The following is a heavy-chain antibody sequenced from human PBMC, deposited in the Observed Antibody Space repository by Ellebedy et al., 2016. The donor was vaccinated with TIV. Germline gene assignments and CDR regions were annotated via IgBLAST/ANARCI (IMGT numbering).Heavy chain of an antibody. J-gene: IGHJ3*02. CDR1: GGSISSSSYY. D-gene: IGHD5-18*01. CDR3: ARENTAMGHSDAFDI. V-gene: IGHV4-39*02. Sequence: MPSETLSLTCTVSGGSISSSSYYWGWIRQPPGKGLEWIGSIYYSGSTYYNPSLKSRVTISVDTSKNQFSLKLSSVTAADTAVYYCARENTAMGHSDAFDIWGQGTMVTVSS. CDR2: IYYSGST.